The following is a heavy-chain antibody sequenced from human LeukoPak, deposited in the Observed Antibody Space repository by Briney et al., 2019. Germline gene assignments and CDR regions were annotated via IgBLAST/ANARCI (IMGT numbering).Heavy chain of an antibody. D-gene: IGHD2-2*01. CDR2: IWYDGSNK. Sequence: GRSLRLSCAASGFTFSSYGMHWVRQAPGKGLEWVAVIWYDGSNKYYADSVKGRFTISRDNSKNTLYLQMNSLRAEDTAVYYCARDWGHPRDVVVPAATDYYYYGMDVWGKGTTVTVSS. CDR1: GFTFSSYG. J-gene: IGHJ6*04. V-gene: IGHV3-33*01. CDR3: ARDWGHPRDVVVPAATDYYYYGMDV.